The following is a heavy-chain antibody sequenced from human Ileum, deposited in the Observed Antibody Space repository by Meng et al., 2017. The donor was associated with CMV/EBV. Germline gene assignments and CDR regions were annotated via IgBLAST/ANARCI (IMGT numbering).Heavy chain of an antibody. V-gene: IGHV4-4*07. D-gene: IGHD6-13*01. CDR1: AGSIINYY. Sequence: QVQLQESGPGLVKHSETLSFTCTVSAGSIINYYWTWFRQPAGMGLEWLGRIHSSGETTYRPSLQSRITMSVDTSKNQVSLTLKSVTAADTALYYCAKDLTWSNSWLFNYWGQGILVTVSS. CDR2: IHSSGET. J-gene: IGHJ4*02. CDR3: AKDLTWSNSWLFNY.